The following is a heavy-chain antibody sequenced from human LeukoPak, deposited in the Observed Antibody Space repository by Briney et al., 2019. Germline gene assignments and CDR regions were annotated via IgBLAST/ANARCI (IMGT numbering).Heavy chain of an antibody. CDR1: GFTFSTYG. D-gene: IGHD3-3*01. CDR2: IWADGSNQ. Sequence: PGGSLRLSCAASGFTFSTYGMHWVRQAPGKGLEWVAVIWADGSNQYYEESVEGRFIISRDNAKNSLYLQMNSLRAEDTAVYYCARADFWSGYYPFDYWGQGTQVTVSS. J-gene: IGHJ4*02. CDR3: ARADFWSGYYPFDY. V-gene: IGHV3-33*01.